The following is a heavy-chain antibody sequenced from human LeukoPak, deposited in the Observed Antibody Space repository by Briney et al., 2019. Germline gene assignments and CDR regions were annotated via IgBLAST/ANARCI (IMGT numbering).Heavy chain of an antibody. CDR1: GFTFDDYA. D-gene: IGHD6-13*01. CDR2: ISWNSGSI. CDR3: AKDYSSSWYYFDY. V-gene: IGHV3-9*01. J-gene: IGHJ4*02. Sequence: GGSLRLSCAASGFTFDDYAMHWVWQAPGKGLEWVSGISWNSGSIGYADSVKGRFTISRDNAKNSLYLQMNSLRAEDTALYYCAKDYSSSWYYFDYWGQGTLVTVSS.